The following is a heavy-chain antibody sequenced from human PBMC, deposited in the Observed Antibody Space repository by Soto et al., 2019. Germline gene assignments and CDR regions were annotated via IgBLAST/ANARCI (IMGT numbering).Heavy chain of an antibody. J-gene: IGHJ4*02. CDR2: IYRDDDK. Sequence: QITLKESGPTLVKPTQTLTLTCTVSGFSLMTNGVGVGWFRQPPGKALEWLALIYRDDDKRYRPSLKSRVTITKDSSKKQVVLTLTNMDPVDTATYYCAHTAPSGPHGEPFNYWGQGTLVTVS. CDR3: AHTAPSGPHGEPFNY. CDR1: GFSLMTNGVG. D-gene: IGHD3-10*01. V-gene: IGHV2-5*02.